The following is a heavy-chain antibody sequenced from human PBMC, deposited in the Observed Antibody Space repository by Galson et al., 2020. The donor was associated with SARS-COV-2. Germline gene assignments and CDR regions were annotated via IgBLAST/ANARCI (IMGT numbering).Heavy chain of an antibody. CDR1: GFIFSNFY. J-gene: IGHJ4*02. CDR3: AADGK. CDR2: IKEDGTEK. Sequence: GESLKISCAASGFIFSNFYMSWVRQAPGKGLEWVANIKEDGTEKYYVDSVKGRFTISRDNAKNSLYLQMNSLRAEDTAVYYCAADGKWGQGTLVTVSS. D-gene: IGHD2-15*01. V-gene: IGHV3-7*01.